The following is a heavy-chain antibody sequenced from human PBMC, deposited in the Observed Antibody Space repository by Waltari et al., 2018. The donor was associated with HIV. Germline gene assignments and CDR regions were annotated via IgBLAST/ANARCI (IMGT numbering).Heavy chain of an antibody. CDR3: ARDSTSMVSYFDY. J-gene: IGHJ4*02. V-gene: IGHV3-30-3*01. CDR2: ISYDGSAK. Sequence: QVHLVESGGGVVQPGRSLRLSCSASGFTFSSFAMHWVRQGQGKGLGWVALISYDGSAKYYADSVKGRFTISRDNSKNTLYLQMKNLGTDDTAVFFCARDSTSMVSYFDYWGRGILVTVSS. CDR1: GFTFSSFA. D-gene: IGHD5-18*01.